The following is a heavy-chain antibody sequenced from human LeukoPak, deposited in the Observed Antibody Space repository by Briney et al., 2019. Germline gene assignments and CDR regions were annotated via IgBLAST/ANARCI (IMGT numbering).Heavy chain of an antibody. D-gene: IGHD6-13*01. J-gene: IGHJ4*02. CDR2: ISNSEST. CDR1: GGPISSYY. CDR3: ARMIRQQLLYYFDY. V-gene: IGHV4-59*01. Sequence: SETLSLTCTVSGGPISSYYWSCTRQPPGKGLEWIGYISNSESTNYNLSLKSRATISVDTSKNQFSLKLSSVTAADTAVYYCARMIRQQLLYYFDYWSQGTLVTVSS.